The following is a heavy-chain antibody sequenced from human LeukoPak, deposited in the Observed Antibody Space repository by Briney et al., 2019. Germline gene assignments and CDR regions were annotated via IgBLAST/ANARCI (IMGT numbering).Heavy chain of an antibody. J-gene: IGHJ4*02. CDR1: GFTVSSKH. Sequence: GGSLRLSCAASGFTVSSKHMSWVRQTPGKGLEWVSVIYSGGTTYYADSVKGRVTISRDNSKNTLYLQMNSLRAEDTAVYYCARVGTRGVAKGYYFDYWGQGTLVTVSS. D-gene: IGHD3-10*01. V-gene: IGHV3-66*01. CDR3: ARVGTRGVAKGYYFDY. CDR2: IYSGGTT.